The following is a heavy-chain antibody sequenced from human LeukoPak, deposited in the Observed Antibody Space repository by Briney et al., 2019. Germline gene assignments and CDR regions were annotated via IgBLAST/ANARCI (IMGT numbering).Heavy chain of an antibody. CDR2: INPNSGGT. D-gene: IGHD6-6*01. J-gene: IGHJ3*02. CDR1: GYTFTGYY. CDR3: ARDGRQANAFDI. V-gene: IGHV1-2*06. Sequence: GASLKVSCKASGYTFTGYYIHWVRQAPGQGLEWMGRINPNSGGTNCAQKFQDRVTMTWDTSISTAYMELTRLRSDDTAVYYCARDGRQANAFDIWGQGTMVTVSS.